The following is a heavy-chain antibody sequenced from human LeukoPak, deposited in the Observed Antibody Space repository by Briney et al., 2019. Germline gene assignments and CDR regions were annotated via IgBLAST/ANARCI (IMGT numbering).Heavy chain of an antibody. CDR1: GYSISSGYY. J-gene: IGHJ3*02. V-gene: IGHV4-38-2*02. D-gene: IGHD1-7*01. Sequence: SETLSLTCTVSGYSISSGYYWGWIRQPPGKGLEWIGIIYHSGSTYYNPSLKSRVTISVDTSKNQFSLKLSSVTAADTAVYYCARGPVGGTTYDIWGQGTMVTVSS. CDR2: IYHSGST. CDR3: ARGPVGGTTYDI.